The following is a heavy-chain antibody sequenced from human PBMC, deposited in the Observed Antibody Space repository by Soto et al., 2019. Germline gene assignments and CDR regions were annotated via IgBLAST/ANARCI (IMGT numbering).Heavy chain of an antibody. Sequence: EVQLVESGGGLVQPGGSLRLSCAASGFSFGGYNMNCICQARVKGLELLSHITRGITTHYADFVQGRFNITRDNAKNSLYLEMKGLRDADTAVYYWALETNHGLTMGGLDSWGHGTVGTVSS. D-gene: IGHD3-10*01. CDR2: ITRGITT. CDR3: ALETNHGLTMGGLDS. CDR1: GFSFGGYN. V-gene: IGHV3-48*02. J-gene: IGHJ4*03.